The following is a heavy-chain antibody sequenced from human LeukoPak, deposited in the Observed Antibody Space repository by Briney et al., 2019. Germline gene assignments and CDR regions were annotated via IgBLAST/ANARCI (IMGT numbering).Heavy chain of an antibody. D-gene: IGHD2-8*01. CDR3: AKDRCSNGIGCYYYYMDV. V-gene: IGHV3-30*02. J-gene: IGHJ6*03. CDR1: GFIFSSYS. CDR2: IQYDGSNE. Sequence: GGSLRLSCAASGFIFSSYSMNWVRQTPGKRLEWVAYIQYDGSNEQYADPVKGRFSISRDSSKNILYLQMNSLRAEDTAVYYCAKDRCSNGIGCYYYYMDVWGKGTTVTISS.